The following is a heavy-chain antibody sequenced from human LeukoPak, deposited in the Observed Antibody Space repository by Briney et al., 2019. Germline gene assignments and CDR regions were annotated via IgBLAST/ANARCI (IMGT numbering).Heavy chain of an antibody. V-gene: IGHV4-38-2*01. J-gene: IGHJ2*01. CDR2: IYHSGST. Sequence: PSETLSLTCAVSGYSISSGYYWGWIRQPPGKGLEWIGSIYHSGSTYYNPSLKSRVTISVDTSKNQFSLKLSSVTAADTAVYYCARHLVDSSSSNGIYRYFDLWGRGTLVTVSS. CDR1: GYSISSGYY. CDR3: ARHLVDSSSSNGIYRYFDL. D-gene: IGHD6-6*01.